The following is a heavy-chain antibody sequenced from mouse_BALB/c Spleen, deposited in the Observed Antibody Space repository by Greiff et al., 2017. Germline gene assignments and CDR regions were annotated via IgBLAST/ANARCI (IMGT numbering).Heavy chain of an antibody. CDR1: GYSITSGYY. Sequence: EVKLLESGPGLVKPSQSLSLTCSVTGYSITSGYYWNWIRQFPGNKLEWMGYISYDGSNNYNPSLKNRISITRDTSKNQFFLKLNSVTTEDTATYYCAREGPHAMDYWGQGTSVTVSS. CDR2: ISYDGSN. CDR3: AREGPHAMDY. V-gene: IGHV3-6*02. J-gene: IGHJ4*01.